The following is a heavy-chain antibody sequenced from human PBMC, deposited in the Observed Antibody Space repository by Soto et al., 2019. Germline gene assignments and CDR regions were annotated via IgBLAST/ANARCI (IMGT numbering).Heavy chain of an antibody. Sequence: SETLSLTCAVSGGSISSGGYSWSWIRQPPGKGLEWIGYIYHSGSTYYNPSLKSRVTISVDRSKNQFSLKLSSVTAADTAVYYCAKCGYDSSGRLLRYFQHCGQGTLVTVSS. J-gene: IGHJ1*01. V-gene: IGHV4-30-2*01. CDR1: GGSISSGGYS. CDR2: IYHSGST. CDR3: AKCGYDSSGRLLRYFQH. D-gene: IGHD3-22*01.